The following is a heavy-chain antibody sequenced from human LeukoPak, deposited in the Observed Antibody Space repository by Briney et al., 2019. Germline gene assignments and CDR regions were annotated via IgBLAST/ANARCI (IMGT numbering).Heavy chain of an antibody. CDR3: ARDSSITTPRGGFDI. CDR1: GYMFIGYY. V-gene: IGHV1-2*02. D-gene: IGHD3-22*01. J-gene: IGHJ3*02. Sequence: GASVKVSCKASGYMFIGYYIHWVRQAPGQGLEWMGWINPNSGGTNYAQKFRGRVTMTRAPSINTAYMEVISLVSDDTAVYYCARDSSITTPRGGFDIWSQGTKVTVSS. CDR2: INPNSGGT.